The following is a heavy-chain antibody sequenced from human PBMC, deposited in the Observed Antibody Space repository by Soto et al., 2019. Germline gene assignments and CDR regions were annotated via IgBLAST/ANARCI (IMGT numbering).Heavy chain of an antibody. CDR2: ISNDGIDK. V-gene: IGHV3-30*04. J-gene: IGHJ4*02. D-gene: IGHD3-22*01. CDR1: GFTFSSYA. CDR3: AREPTGLIAYESRGLYDY. Sequence: QVQLVESGGGVVQPGRSLRLSCAVSGFTFSSYALHWVRQAPGKGLEWVAVISNDGIDKYYANSVKGRFTISRDNSKNTVYLQMNRLRAVDTAVYHCAREPTGLIAYESRGLYDYWGQGTVVTVSS.